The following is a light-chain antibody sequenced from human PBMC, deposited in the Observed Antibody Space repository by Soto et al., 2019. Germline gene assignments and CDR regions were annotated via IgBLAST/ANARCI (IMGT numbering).Light chain of an antibody. CDR2: GNS. Sequence: QSVLTQPPSVSGAPGQRVTISCTGSSSYIGAGFDVHWYQQLPGTAPKLLMYGNSNRPSGGPDRFSGSKSGTSASLAITGRQAEDEADDYCQSDDSSRSGYVVFGGGTKLTVL. CDR3: QSDDSSRSGYVV. J-gene: IGLJ2*01. V-gene: IGLV1-40*01. CDR1: SSYIGAGFD.